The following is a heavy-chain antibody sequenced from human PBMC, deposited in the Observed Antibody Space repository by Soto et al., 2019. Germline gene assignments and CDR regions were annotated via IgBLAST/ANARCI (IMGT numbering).Heavy chain of an antibody. D-gene: IGHD6-6*01. CDR1: GGTFSSYA. J-gene: IGHJ4*02. CDR3: AIPYIAAREEYYFDY. Sequence: GASVKVSCKASGGTFSSYAISWVRQAPGQGLEWMGGIIPIFGTANYAQKFQGRVTITADESTSTAYMELSSLRSEDTAVYYCAIPYIAAREEYYFDYWGQGTLVTVSS. CDR2: IIPIFGTA. V-gene: IGHV1-69*13.